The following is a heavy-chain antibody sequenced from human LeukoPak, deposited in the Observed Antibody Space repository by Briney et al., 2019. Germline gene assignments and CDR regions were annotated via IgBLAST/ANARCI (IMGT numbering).Heavy chain of an antibody. CDR2: FYYSDTT. D-gene: IGHD2-8*02. J-gene: IGHJ5*02. CDR3: ARHTYWGYQVS. Sequence: EASETLSLTCTVSGGSISSPSYSWGWIRQPPGKGLEWIGSFYYSDTTYYNPSFKSRVTISVDASKNQFSLKLSSVTAADTAVYYCARHTYWGYQVSWGQGSLVIVSS. CDR1: GGSISSPSYS. V-gene: IGHV4-39*01.